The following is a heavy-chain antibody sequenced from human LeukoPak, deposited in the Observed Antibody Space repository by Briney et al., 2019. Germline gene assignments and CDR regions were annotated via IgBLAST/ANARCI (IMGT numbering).Heavy chain of an antibody. D-gene: IGHD4-11*01. J-gene: IGHJ5*02. CDR3: AKDAQVYSTYDWRWLDP. V-gene: IGHV3-30*02. CDR2: IRSDGSNK. CDR1: GFTFSSYG. Sequence: GGSLRLSCAASGFTFSSYGMHWVRQAPGKGLEWVTFIRSDGSNKYHADSVKGRFTISRDNSKNTLYLQMNSLRAEDTAIYYCAKDAQVYSTYDWRWLDPWGQGTLVTVSS.